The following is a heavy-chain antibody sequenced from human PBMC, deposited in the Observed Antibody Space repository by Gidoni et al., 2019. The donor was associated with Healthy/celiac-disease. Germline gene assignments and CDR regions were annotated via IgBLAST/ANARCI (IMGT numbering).Heavy chain of an antibody. CDR1: GFTFDDYA. J-gene: IGHJ4*02. V-gene: IGHV3-9*01. CDR2: SSGNSGSI. CDR3: AKDRGISPLAAAADY. D-gene: IGHD6-13*01. Sequence: EVQLVESGGGLVQPGRSLRLSCAASGFTFDDYAMHWVRPAPGKGLEWVSGSSGNSGSIGYADSVKGRFTISRDNAKNSLYLQMNSLRAEDTALYYCAKDRGISPLAAAADYWGQGTLVTVSS.